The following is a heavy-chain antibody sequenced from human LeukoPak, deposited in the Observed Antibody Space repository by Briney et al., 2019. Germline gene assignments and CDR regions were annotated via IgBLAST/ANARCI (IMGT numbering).Heavy chain of an antibody. J-gene: IGHJ3*02. V-gene: IGHV4-31*03. CDR3: ARSMTATNLRGSVAFDI. Sequence: PSETLSLTCTVSGGSITSGGYYWTWIRQHPGKGPEWFGYIDYSGKTYYNPSLKSRVAISLHTSKSQFSLKLTSVTAADTGVYLCARSMTATNLRGSVAFDICGQGTVGTVSS. CDR2: IDYSGKT. D-gene: IGHD1-20*01. CDR1: GGSITSGGYY.